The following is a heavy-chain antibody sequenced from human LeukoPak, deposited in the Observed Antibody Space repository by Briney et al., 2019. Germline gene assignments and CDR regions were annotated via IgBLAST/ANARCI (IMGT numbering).Heavy chain of an antibody. CDR3: ARRFSRITMIRGESWFDP. D-gene: IGHD3-10*01. CDR2: IHNTGNT. CDR1: GGSITNTNYY. J-gene: IGHJ5*02. Sequence: SETLSLTCTASGGSITNTNYYWAWIRQSAGKGQEWIGSIHNTGNTYNNPSLKSRVTISVDTSNNHFSLKLSSVTAADTAVYYCARRFSRITMIRGESWFDPWGQGTLVIVSS. V-gene: IGHV4-39*02.